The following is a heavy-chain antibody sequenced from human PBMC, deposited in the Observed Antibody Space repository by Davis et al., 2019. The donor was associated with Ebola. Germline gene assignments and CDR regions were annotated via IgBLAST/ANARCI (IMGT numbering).Heavy chain of an antibody. Sequence: GESLKISCAASGFTFSSYGMHWVRQAPGKGLEWVAVISYDGSNKNYADSVKGRFTISRDNSKNTLYLQMNSLRAEDTAVYYCAKGAVPAAITYYGMDVWGQGTTVTVSS. D-gene: IGHD2-2*01. J-gene: IGHJ6*02. CDR2: ISYDGSNK. CDR3: AKGAVPAAITYYGMDV. CDR1: GFTFSSYG. V-gene: IGHV3-30*18.